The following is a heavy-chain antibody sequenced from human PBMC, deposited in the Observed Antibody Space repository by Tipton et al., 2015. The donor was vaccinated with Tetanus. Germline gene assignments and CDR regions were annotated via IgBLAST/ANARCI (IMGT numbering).Heavy chain of an antibody. CDR2: IKQDGSEK. V-gene: IGHV3-7*01. Sequence: SLRLSCAASGFTFSSYWMSWVRQAPGKGLEWVANIKQDGSEKYYVDSVKGRFTISRDNAKNSLYLQMNSLRAEDTAVYYCARDPDYPTSPFAYWGQGTLVTVSS. J-gene: IGHJ4*02. CDR3: ARDPDYPTSPFAY. D-gene: IGHD5-12*01. CDR1: GFTFSSYW.